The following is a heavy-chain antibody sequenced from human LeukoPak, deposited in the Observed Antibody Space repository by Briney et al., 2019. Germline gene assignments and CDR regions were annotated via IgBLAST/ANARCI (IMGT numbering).Heavy chain of an antibody. CDR1: GFTFSSDA. Sequence: GGSLRLSCAASGFTFSSDAMSWGRQAPGKGLEWVSAISGSGGSTYYADSVKGRFTISRDNSKNTLYLQMNSLRAEDTAVYYCAKDRLTQPETFDYWGQGTLVTVSS. CDR3: AKDRLTQPETFDY. V-gene: IGHV3-23*01. CDR2: ISGSGGST. D-gene: IGHD5-18*01. J-gene: IGHJ4*02.